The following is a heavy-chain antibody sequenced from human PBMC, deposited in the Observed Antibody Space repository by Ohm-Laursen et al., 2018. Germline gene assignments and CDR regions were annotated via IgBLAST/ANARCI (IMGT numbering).Heavy chain of an antibody. CDR3: ARSPRLYYFDY. V-gene: IGHV4-4*07. Sequence: GTLSLTCTVSGDSISSHSWGWIRQPAGKGLEYIGHMSASGSVNRNPSLNSRITMSIDTSKNQFSLKLSSVTAADTAVYYCARSPRLYYFDYWGQGTLVTVSS. D-gene: IGHD2-2*01. CDR1: GDSISSHS. J-gene: IGHJ4*02. CDR2: MSASGSV.